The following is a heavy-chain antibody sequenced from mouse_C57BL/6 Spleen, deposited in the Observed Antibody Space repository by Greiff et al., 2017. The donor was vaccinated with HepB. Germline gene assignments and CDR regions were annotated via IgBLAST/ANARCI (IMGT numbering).Heavy chain of an antibody. V-gene: IGHV1-76*01. CDR3: ATDGYYNAY. CDR2: IYPGSGNT. Sequence: QVQLKESGAELVRPGASVKLSCKASGYTFTDYYINWVKQRPGQGLEWIARIYPGSGNTYYNEKFKGKATLTAEKSSSTAYMQLSSLTSEDSAVYFCATDGYYNAYWGQGTLVTVSA. CDR1: GYTFTDYY. D-gene: IGHD2-3*01. J-gene: IGHJ3*01.